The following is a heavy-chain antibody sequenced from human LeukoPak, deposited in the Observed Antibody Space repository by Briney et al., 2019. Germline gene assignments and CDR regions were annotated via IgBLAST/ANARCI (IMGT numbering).Heavy chain of an antibody. V-gene: IGHV1-2*02. J-gene: IGHJ4*02. D-gene: IGHD2-21*01. CDR3: ATEVGAIPY. Sequence: ASVKVSCKASGYRLTGYYMHWVRQAPGQGLEWMGWIDPNNGHTNYVQKFQGRVTMTRDTSISTVYMDLSRLRFDDTALYYCATEVGAIPYWGQGTLVTVSS. CDR2: IDPNNGHT. CDR1: GYRLTGYY.